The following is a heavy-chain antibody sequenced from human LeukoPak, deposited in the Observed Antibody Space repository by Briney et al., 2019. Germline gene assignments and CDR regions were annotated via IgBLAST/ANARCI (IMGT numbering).Heavy chain of an antibody. CDR2: IHHSGAT. CDR3: ARDKGVERLGGVYFDS. D-gene: IGHD1-26*01. V-gene: IGHV4-4*07. CDR1: GDSLNTYY. Sequence: SETLSLTCTVSGDSLNTYYWDWIRQPAGKGLEWIGRIHHSGATNYNPSLKSRVTMSVDTSKNQFSLILRSVTAADTAVYYCARDKGVERLGGVYFDSWGQGSLVIVSS. J-gene: IGHJ4*02.